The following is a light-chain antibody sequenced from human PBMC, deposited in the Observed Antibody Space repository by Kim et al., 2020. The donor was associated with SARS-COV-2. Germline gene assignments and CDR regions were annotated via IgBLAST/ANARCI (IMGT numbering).Light chain of an antibody. Sequence: DIVMTQSPDSLAVSLGERATINCKSSQSVLYRSNNQNYLAWYQQKPGLPPKLLIHWASIRESGVPDRFSGSGSGTDFTLTISSLQAEDVAIYYCQQCYTAPFTFGPGTKVDIK. V-gene: IGKV4-1*01. CDR1: QSVLYRSNNQNY. CDR3: QQCYTAPFT. CDR2: WAS. J-gene: IGKJ3*01.